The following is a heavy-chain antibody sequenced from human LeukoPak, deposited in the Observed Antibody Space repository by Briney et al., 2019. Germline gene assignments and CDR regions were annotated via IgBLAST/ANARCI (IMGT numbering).Heavy chain of an antibody. CDR1: GGSFSGYY. CDR2: INHSGST. D-gene: IGHD6-13*01. V-gene: IGHV4-34*01. Sequence: SETLSLTCAVYGGSFSGYYWSWIRQPPGKGLEWIGEINHSGSTNYNPSLKSRVTISVDTSKDQFSLKLSFVTAADTAVYYCARVAAAGYYYYGMDVWGQGTTVTVSS. CDR3: ARVAAAGYYYYGMDV. J-gene: IGHJ6*02.